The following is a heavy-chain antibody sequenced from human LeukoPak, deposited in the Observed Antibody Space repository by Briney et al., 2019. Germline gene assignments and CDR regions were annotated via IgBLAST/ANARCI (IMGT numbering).Heavy chain of an antibody. Sequence: ASVKVSCKASGYTLITYAMQWVRQAPGQRLEWMGWINAGNDNIKYSQNFQGRVTITRDTSASTVFMELSSLRSEDTAVYYCARDMVNRGSGSYLDNWGQGTLVTVSS. J-gene: IGHJ4*02. CDR2: INAGNDNI. CDR1: GYTLITYA. V-gene: IGHV1-3*01. D-gene: IGHD3-10*01. CDR3: ARDMVNRGSGSYLDN.